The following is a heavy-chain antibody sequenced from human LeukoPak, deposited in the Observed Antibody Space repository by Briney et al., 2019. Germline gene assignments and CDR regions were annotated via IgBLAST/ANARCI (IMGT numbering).Heavy chain of an antibody. D-gene: IGHD2-2*01. CDR1: GYTFTSYD. Sequence: GASVKVSCKASGYTFTSYDINWLRHATRQRLEWMGWMNPNSGNTGYAQKFQGRVTMTRNTSISTAYMELSSLRSEDTAVYYCARGRGTYADYWGQGTLVTVSS. CDR3: ARGRGTYADY. J-gene: IGHJ4*02. CDR2: MNPNSGNT. V-gene: IGHV1-8*01.